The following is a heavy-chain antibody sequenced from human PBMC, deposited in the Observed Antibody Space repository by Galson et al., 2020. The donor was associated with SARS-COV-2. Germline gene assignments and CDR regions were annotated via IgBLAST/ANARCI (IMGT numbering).Heavy chain of an antibody. CDR1: GGSISSDGYY. D-gene: IGHD3-3*01. V-gene: IGHV4-31*03. CDR3: ARDPRFLEWHDAFDI. J-gene: IGHJ3*02. CDR2: IYYSGST. Sequence: SETLSLTCTVSGGSISSDGYYWSWIPQHPGKGLEWLGYIYYSGSTYYNPSLKSRVTISVDTSKNQFSLKLSSVTAADTAVYFCARDPRFLEWHDAFDIWGQGTRVTVSS.